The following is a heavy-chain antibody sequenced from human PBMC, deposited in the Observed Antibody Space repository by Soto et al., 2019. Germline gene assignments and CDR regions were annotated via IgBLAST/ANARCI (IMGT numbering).Heavy chain of an antibody. J-gene: IGHJ5*02. V-gene: IGHV3-30*03. CDR2: IAFDGVNK. Sequence: GGSLRLSCVASGYGFTFSSYGMHWVRQAPGKGLEWVAVIAFDGVNKYYTDSVKGRFTVSRDNSKSTLYLQMNSLRDEDTAVYYCAIGSQSSTPSGWFDPWGQGTLVTVSS. CDR1: GYGFTFSSYG. CDR3: AIGSQSSTPSGWFDP. D-gene: IGHD3-10*01.